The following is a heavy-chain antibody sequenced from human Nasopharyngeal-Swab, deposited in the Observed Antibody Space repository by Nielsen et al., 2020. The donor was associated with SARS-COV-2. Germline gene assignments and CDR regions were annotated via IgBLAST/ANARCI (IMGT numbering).Heavy chain of an antibody. CDR1: GYTFTSYD. D-gene: IGHD6-19*01. J-gene: IGHJ6*02. Sequence: ASVKVSCKASGYTFTSYDINWVRQAPGQGLEWMGWMNPNSGNTGYAQKFQGRVTMTRNTSISTAYMELSSLRSEDTAVYYCARDWSIAVAGYYYYYGMDVWGQGTTVTVSS. CDR3: ARDWSIAVAGYYYYYGMDV. CDR2: MNPNSGNT. V-gene: IGHV1-8*01.